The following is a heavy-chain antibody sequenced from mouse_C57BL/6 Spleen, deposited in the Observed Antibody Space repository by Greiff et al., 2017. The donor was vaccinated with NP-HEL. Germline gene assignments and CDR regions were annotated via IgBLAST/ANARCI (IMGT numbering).Heavy chain of an antibody. V-gene: IGHV3-6*01. Sequence: EVQVVESGPGLVKPSQSLSLTCSVTGYSITSGYYWNWIRQFPGNKLEWMGYISYDGSNNYNPSLKNRISITRDTSKNQFFLKLNSVTTEDTATYYCASHRDYYGSSFLGYFDVWGTGTTVTVSS. CDR2: ISYDGSN. CDR3: ASHRDYYGSSFLGYFDV. D-gene: IGHD1-1*01. CDR1: GYSITSGYY. J-gene: IGHJ1*03.